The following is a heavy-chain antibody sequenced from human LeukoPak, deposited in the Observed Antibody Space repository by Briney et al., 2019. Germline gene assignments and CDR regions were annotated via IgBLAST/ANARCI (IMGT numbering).Heavy chain of an antibody. D-gene: IGHD6-13*01. CDR1: GGSFSGYY. V-gene: IGHV4-34*01. J-gene: IGHJ5*02. CDR2: INHSGST. Sequence: SETLSLTCAVYGGSFSGYYWSWIRQPPGKGLEWIGEINHSGSTNYNPSLKSRVTISVDTSKNQFSLKLSSVTAADTAVYYCARGPRVSSWYSSRKFDPWGQGTLVTVSS. CDR3: ARGPRVSSWYSSRKFDP.